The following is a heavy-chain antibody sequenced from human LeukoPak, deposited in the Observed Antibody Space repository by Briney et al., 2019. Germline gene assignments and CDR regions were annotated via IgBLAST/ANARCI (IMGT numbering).Heavy chain of an antibody. J-gene: IGHJ4*02. CDR3: AREIGGQRGY. CDR2: INHSGNS. Sequence: SETLSLTCAVYGGSFSGNYWIWIRQPPGKGLEWIGEINHSGNSNYNPSLKSRVTMSVDTSKNQISLMLSSVTAADTAVYYCAREIGGQRGYWGQGTLVTVSS. CDR1: GGSFSGNY. V-gene: IGHV4-34*01.